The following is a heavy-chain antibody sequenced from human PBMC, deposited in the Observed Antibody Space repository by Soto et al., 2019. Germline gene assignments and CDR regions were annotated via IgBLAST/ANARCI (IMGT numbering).Heavy chain of an antibody. CDR3: ARGGDLYCSGGSCYSWFDP. D-gene: IGHD2-15*01. V-gene: IGHV1-2*04. J-gene: IGHJ5*02. CDR1: GYTFTGYY. CDR2: INPNSGGT. Sequence: QVPLVQSGAEVKKPGASVKVSCKASGYTFTGYYMHWVRQAPGQGLEWMGWINPNSGGTNYAQKFQGWVTMTRNTSISTAYMELSRLRSDDTAVYYCARGGDLYCSGGSCYSWFDPWGQGTLVTASS.